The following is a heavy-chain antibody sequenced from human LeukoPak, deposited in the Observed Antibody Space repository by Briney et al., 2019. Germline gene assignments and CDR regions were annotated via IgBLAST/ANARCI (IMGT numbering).Heavy chain of an antibody. CDR1: GGSISSYY. CDR3: ARGLGVAAHVLDFQH. J-gene: IGHJ1*01. CDR2: IYYSGST. V-gene: IGHV4-59*01. D-gene: IGHD6-19*01. Sequence: SETLSLTCTVSGGSISSYYWSWIRQPPGKGLEWIGYIYYSGSTNYNPSLKSRVTISVDTSKNQFSLKLSSVTAADTAVYYCARGLGVAAHVLDFQHWGQGTLVTVSS.